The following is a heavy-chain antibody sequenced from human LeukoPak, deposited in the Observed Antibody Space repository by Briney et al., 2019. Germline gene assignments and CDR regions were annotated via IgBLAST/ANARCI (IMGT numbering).Heavy chain of an antibody. CDR2: IWYDGSNK. CDR1: GFTFSSYG. Sequence: PGRSLRLSCAASGFTFSSYGMHWVRQAPGRGLEWVAVIWYDGSNKYYADSVKGRFTISRDNSKDTLYLRMNSLRAEDTAVYYCARPPRGYYYYYGMDVWGQGTTVTVSS. CDR3: ARPPRGYYYYYGMDV. V-gene: IGHV3-33*01. J-gene: IGHJ6*02.